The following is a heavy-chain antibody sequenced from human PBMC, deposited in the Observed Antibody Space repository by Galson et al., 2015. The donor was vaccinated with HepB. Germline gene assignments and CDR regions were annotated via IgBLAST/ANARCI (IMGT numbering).Heavy chain of an antibody. CDR1: GFSLTASGMC. D-gene: IGHD4-17*01. CDR2: VGWDDDK. Sequence: PALVKPTQTLTPTCTFSGFSLTASGMCVGWIRQPPGKALEWLALVGWDDDKYYSTSLKSRLRISKDTSKNQVVLRMTNMDPVDTATYYCARFLYGDFSYYFDHWGQGIPVTVSS. V-gene: IGHV2-70*01. J-gene: IGHJ4*02. CDR3: ARFLYGDFSYYFDH.